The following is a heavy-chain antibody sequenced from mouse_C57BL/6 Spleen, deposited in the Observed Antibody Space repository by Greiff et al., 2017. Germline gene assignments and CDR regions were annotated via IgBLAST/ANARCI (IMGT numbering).Heavy chain of an antibody. CDR1: GYAFSSSW. CDR3: AKIYYGNSGYFDY. CDR2: IYPGDGDT. D-gene: IGHD2-1*01. Sequence: QVQLQQSGPELVKPGASVKISCKASGYAFSSSWMNWVKQRPGKGLEWIGRIYPGDGDTNYNGKFKGKATLTADTSSSTAYMQLSSLTSEDSAVYFCAKIYYGNSGYFDYWGQGTTLTVSS. V-gene: IGHV1-82*01. J-gene: IGHJ2*01.